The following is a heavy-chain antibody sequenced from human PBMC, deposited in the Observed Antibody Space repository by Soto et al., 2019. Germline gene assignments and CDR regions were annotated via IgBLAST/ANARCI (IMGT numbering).Heavy chain of an antibody. J-gene: IGHJ4*02. CDR3: NSYPDFWRGHTPL. CDR2: VKSKADGGTA. V-gene: IGHV3-15*07. Sequence: EVQLVESGGGLVQPGGSLRLSCAASGFSITNTWMHWVRQAPGKGLEWVGRVKSKADGGTADYAAPVKGRFTVSRDDSKNTQYLQMNSLKMEDTAVYYCNSYPDFWRGHTPLWGQGTLVTVSS. CDR1: GFSITNTW. D-gene: IGHD3-3*01.